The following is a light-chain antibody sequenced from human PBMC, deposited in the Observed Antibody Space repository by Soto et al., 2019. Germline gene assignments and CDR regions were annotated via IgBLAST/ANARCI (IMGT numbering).Light chain of an antibody. Sequence: DIQMTQSPSTLSASVGDRVTITCRASQSISSWLAWYQQKPGKAPKLLIYDASSLESGVPSRFSGSGSGTEFTLTISSLQPDDFATYYCQQRYTFGQGTKLEIE. V-gene: IGKV1-5*01. CDR1: QSISSW. CDR3: QQRYT. CDR2: DAS. J-gene: IGKJ2*01.